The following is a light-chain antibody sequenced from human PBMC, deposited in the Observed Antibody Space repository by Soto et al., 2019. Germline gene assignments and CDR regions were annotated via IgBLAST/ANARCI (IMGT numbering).Light chain of an antibody. CDR2: DVS. CDR3: SSYTNSITLYV. Sequence: QSLLTQPASVSGSPGQSITVSCTGTSSDVGGYNFVSWYQQHPGKAPKLMIYDVSNRPSGVSDRSSGSKSGNTASLTISGLQAEDEADYYCSSYTNSITLYVFGTGTKVTV. V-gene: IGLV2-14*01. CDR1: SSDVGGYNF. J-gene: IGLJ1*01.